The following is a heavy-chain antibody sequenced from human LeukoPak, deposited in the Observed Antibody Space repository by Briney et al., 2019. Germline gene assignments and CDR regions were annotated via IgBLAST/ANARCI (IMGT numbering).Heavy chain of an antibody. Sequence: PGGSLRLSCAASAFTFSNYGMNWVRQAPGKGLDWVAFIQFDGSNKLYGNSVKGRLTLSRDNSKNTRYLQMNSLRPEDTALYYCAKDVVGEQWTENYWGQGTLVTVAS. V-gene: IGHV3-30*02. D-gene: IGHD6-19*01. J-gene: IGHJ4*02. CDR1: AFTFSNYG. CDR2: IQFDGSNK. CDR3: AKDVVGEQWTENY.